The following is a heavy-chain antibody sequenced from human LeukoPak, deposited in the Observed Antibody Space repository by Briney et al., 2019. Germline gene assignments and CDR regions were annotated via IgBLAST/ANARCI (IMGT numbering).Heavy chain of an antibody. Sequence: PSETLSLTCAVYGGSFSGYYWSWIRQPPGKGLEWIGEINHSGSTNYNPSLKSRVTISVDTSKNQFSLKLSSVTAADTAVYYCAKLPRVAAAGTRYNTIGYWGQGTLVTVSS. CDR2: INHSGST. V-gene: IGHV4-34*01. CDR1: GGSFSGYY. CDR3: AKLPRVAAAGTRYNTIGY. J-gene: IGHJ4*02. D-gene: IGHD6-13*01.